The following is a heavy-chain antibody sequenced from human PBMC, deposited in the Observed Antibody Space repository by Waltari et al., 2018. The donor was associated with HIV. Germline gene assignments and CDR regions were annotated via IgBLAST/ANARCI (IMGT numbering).Heavy chain of an antibody. V-gene: IGHV1-2*06. D-gene: IGHD2-2*01. CDR1: GYSFIAYY. Sequence: QVQLVQSGAAMQTPGASVPFSCQASGYSFIAYYIPWVRQAPGQGLEWMGRINPNNADTNYAQKFQGRVTMTRVTSLNSVYMELIRLRPDDTAVYYCARVALPAAIHYGMDAWGQGTTVTVSS. CDR3: ARVALPAAIHYGMDA. CDR2: INPNNADT. J-gene: IGHJ6*02.